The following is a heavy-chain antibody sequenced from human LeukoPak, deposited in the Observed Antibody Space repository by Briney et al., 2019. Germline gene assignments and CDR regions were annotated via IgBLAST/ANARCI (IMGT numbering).Heavy chain of an antibody. D-gene: IGHD6-13*01. J-gene: IGHJ4*02. CDR2: INPDSGDT. CDR1: GYTFTGYH. Sequence: ASVTVSFKASGYTFTGYHIHWVRQAPGQGLDWVGRINPDSGDTNFAQKVQGRVTMTRDTSITTAYMDLSSLTPDDTAVYFCARDQGSLTRSWYTGYWGQGTQVTVSS. CDR3: ARDQGSLTRSWYTGY. V-gene: IGHV1-2*06.